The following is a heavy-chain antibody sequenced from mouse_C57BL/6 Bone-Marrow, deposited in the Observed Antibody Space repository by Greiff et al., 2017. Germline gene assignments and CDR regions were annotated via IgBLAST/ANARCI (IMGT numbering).Heavy chain of an antibody. V-gene: IGHV1-85*01. CDR2: IYPRDGST. CDR3: ARWAYSDYYAMDY. Sequence: QVHVKQSGPELVKPGASVKLSCKASGYTFTSYDINWVKQRPGQGLEWIGWIYPRDGSTKYTEKFKGKATLAVDTSSSPAYMALHSLTSEDAAVYFCARWAYSDYYAMDYWGQGTSVTVSS. D-gene: IGHD1-1*01. CDR1: GYTFTSYD. J-gene: IGHJ4*01.